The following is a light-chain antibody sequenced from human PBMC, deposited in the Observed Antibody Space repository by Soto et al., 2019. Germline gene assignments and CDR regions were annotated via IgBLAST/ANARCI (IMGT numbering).Light chain of an antibody. J-gene: IGLJ2*01. CDR3: QSYDGTLSGVI. Sequence: QSVLTQPPSVSAAPGQKVTISCSGSNSNIGNNYVSWYQQFPGTAPKVLIYDNNKRPSGVPDRFSGSKSGTSGSLAITGLQAEDEADYFCQSYDGTLSGVIFGGGTKLTVL. CDR1: NSNIGNNY. CDR2: DNN. V-gene: IGLV1-51*01.